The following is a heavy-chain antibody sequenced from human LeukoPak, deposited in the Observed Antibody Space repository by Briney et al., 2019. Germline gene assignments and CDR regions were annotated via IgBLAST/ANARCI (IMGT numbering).Heavy chain of an antibody. CDR1: GGSISSYY. CDR3: ARDPYGDHYYFAY. J-gene: IGHJ4*02. V-gene: IGHV4-59*08. CDR2: IYYSGSP. Sequence: SETLSLTCTVSGGSISSYYWSWIRQPPGKGLEWIGYIYYSGSPNYNPSLKSRVTISVDTSKNQFSLKLSSVTAADTAVYYCARDPYGDHYYFAYWGQGTLVTVSS. D-gene: IGHD4-17*01.